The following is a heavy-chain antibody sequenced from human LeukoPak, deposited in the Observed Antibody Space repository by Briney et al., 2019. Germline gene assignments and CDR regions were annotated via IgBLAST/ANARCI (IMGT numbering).Heavy chain of an antibody. D-gene: IGHD6-19*01. J-gene: IGHJ4*02. CDR1: GDSISIGYY. CDR3: ARSLIAVAPADY. Sequence: SETLSLTCTVSGDSISIGYYWSWIRQYPGKGLEWIGYIYYSGSTYFNPSLKGRVTISVHTSKHQFSLNLTSLTAADTAVYYCARSLIAVAPADYWGQATLVTVSS. V-gene: IGHV4-31*03. CDR2: IYYSGST.